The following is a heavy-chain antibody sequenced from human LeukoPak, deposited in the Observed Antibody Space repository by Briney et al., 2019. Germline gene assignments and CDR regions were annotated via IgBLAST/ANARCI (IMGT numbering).Heavy chain of an antibody. V-gene: IGHV4-34*01. Sequence: SETLSLTCAVYGGSFSGYYWSWIRQPPGKGLEWIGEINHSGSTNYNPSLKSRVTTSVDTSKNQFSLKLSSVTAADAAVYYCARREAVAGTFGFDYWGQGTLVTVSS. CDR2: INHSGST. D-gene: IGHD6-19*01. CDR1: GGSFSGYY. J-gene: IGHJ4*02. CDR3: ARREAVAGTFGFDY.